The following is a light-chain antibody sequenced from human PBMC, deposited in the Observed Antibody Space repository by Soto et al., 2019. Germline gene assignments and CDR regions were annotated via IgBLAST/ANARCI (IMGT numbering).Light chain of an antibody. CDR2: DAS. CDR1: QSVRSRY. Sequence: DIVLPQSPGTLSLPPGERATLSCRASQSVRSRYLAWYQQKASQTPRLLIYDASRRATGIPDRFGGSGAGTDFTLTISRLEADDFAVYYCRQYGSSVTFGGGTKVEIK. J-gene: IGKJ4*01. CDR3: RQYGSSVT. V-gene: IGKV3-20*01.